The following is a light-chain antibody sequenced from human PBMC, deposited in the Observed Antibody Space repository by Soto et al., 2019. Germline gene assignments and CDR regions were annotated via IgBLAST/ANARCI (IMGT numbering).Light chain of an antibody. V-gene: IGKV3-20*01. CDR2: GAS. CDR1: QSVSSSY. J-gene: IGKJ1*01. CDR3: QQYGSSPWT. Sequence: EIVLTQSPGTLSLSPGERATLSCRASQSVSSSYLAWYQQKPGQAPRPLIYGASSRAIGIPDRFSGSGSGTGLTLTISRLEPEDFAVYYCQQYGSSPWTFGQGTKVEIK.